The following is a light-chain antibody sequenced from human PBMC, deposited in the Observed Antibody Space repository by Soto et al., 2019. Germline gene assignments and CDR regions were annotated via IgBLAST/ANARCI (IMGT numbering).Light chain of an antibody. CDR3: QYHDDH. J-gene: IGKJ3*01. CDR1: QSISTW. V-gene: IGKV1-5*01. CDR2: DAI. Sequence: DIQMTQSPSTLSASVGDRVTITCRASQSISTWLAWYQQKPGKAPKLLIHDAISLESGVPSRFSGSGSETEFTLTISYLQPDDFATYYCQYHDDHFGPGTKVDIK.